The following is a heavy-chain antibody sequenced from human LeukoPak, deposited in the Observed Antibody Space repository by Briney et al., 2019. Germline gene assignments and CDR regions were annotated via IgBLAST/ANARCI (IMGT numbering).Heavy chain of an antibody. CDR1: GFTFSSYE. V-gene: IGHV3-48*03. J-gene: IGHJ5*02. CDR3: ARDGAIAVDLCRFDP. D-gene: IGHD6-19*01. CDR2: ISSGGSTI. Sequence: GGSLRLSCAASGFTFSSYEMNWVRQAPGKGLEWVSYISSGGSTIYYADSVKGRFTISRDNAKNSLYLQMNSLRAEDTAVYYCARDGAIAVDLCRFDPWGQGTLVTVSS.